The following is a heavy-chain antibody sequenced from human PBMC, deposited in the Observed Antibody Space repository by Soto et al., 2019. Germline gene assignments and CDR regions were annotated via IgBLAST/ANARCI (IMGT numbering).Heavy chain of an antibody. V-gene: IGHV5-10-1*01. J-gene: IGHJ4*02. Sequence: PGESLKISCEASGYNFVSYWITRVLQMPVKVLEWMGKIDPSGSYTKYNPSFQGHVTFSADKSINTAYLQWSSLQASDTAMYYCVRVYTIFNYFDYWGQGTLVTVSS. CDR1: GYNFVSYW. CDR3: VRVYTIFNYFDY. CDR2: IDPSGSYT. D-gene: IGHD3-3*01.